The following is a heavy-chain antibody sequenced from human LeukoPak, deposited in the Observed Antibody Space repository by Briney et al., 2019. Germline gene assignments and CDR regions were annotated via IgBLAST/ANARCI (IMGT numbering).Heavy chain of an antibody. J-gene: IGHJ5*02. V-gene: IGHV4-4*07. D-gene: IGHD3-3*01. Sequence: PSETLSLTCTVSGGSISSYYWSWIRQPAGKGLEWIGRIYTSGSTNYNPSLKSRVTMSVDTSKNQFSLKLSSVTAADTAVYYCARDGAPIFGVVITPDWFDPWGQGTLVTVSS. CDR3: ARDGAPIFGVVITPDWFDP. CDR1: GGSISSYY. CDR2: IYTSGST.